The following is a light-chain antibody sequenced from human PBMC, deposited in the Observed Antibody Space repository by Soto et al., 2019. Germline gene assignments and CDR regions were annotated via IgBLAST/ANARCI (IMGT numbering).Light chain of an antibody. V-gene: IGKV3-15*01. Sequence: EVALTQSSATLSASPVERATLSCSASQTVSRSLACYHQKPAQAPPLLIYGASTRATGIPPRCSGSGAGTDFTLTISSLQSEDFAVYYCQQHIDWPPYTFGQGTKVDIK. J-gene: IGKJ2*01. CDR3: QQHIDWPPYT. CDR2: GAS. CDR1: QTVSRS.